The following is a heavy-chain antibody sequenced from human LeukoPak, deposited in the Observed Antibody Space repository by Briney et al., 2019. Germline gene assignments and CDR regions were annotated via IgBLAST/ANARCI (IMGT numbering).Heavy chain of an antibody. CDR3: ARDTGEEQMINYYFDH. CDR2: INPQSDGT. J-gene: IGHJ4*02. Sequence: ASLKVSCKASGYTFTGYYLHWVRQVPGQGLEWMGWINPQSDGTNYAQKFPARVTMTRYMSISTAYLELSRLRSDDTAVYYCARDTGEEQMINYYFDHWGQGTLVTVSS. D-gene: IGHD3-16*01. V-gene: IGHV1-2*02. CDR1: GYTFTGYY.